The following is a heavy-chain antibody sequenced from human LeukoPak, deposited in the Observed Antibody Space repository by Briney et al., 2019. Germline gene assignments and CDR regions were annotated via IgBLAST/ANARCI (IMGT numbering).Heavy chain of an antibody. Sequence: PGGSLRLSCAASGFTFSTYAMSWVRRAPGRGLKWVSSISGRGTSTYYGDSVKGRFTISRDNSKNTLYLQMNSLSAGDTAVYYCAKGRGNTGWPFDPWGQGTLVTVSS. CDR1: GFTFSTYA. CDR3: AKGRGNTGWPFDP. D-gene: IGHD6-19*01. J-gene: IGHJ5*02. V-gene: IGHV3-23*01. CDR2: ISGRGTST.